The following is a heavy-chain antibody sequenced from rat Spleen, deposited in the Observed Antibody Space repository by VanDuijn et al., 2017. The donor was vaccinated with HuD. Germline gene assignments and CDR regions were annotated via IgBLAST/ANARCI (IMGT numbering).Heavy chain of an antibody. CDR3: TRGLSMSSTNYYYALFAY. CDR2: IDYSGRT. CDR1: GYSITSNY. D-gene: IGHD1-6*01. J-gene: IGHJ3*01. V-gene: IGHV3-1*01. Sequence: EIQLQESGPGPVKPSQSLSLTCSVTGYSITSNYWGWIRKFPGNKMEWMGYIDYSGRTSYNPSLKSRISITRDTSKNQFFLQLNSVTTEDTATYYCTRGLSMSSTNYYYALFAYWGQGTLVTVSS.